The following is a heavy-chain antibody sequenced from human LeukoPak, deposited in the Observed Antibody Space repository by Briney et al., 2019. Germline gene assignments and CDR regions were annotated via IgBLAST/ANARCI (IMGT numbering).Heavy chain of an antibody. J-gene: IGHJ4*02. CDR1: GGSFSGYY. D-gene: IGHD5-18*01. CDR3: ARLTAATRSYYFDS. Sequence: SETLSLTCAVYGGSFSGYYWSWIRQPPGKGLEWIGEINHSGSTNYNPSLKSRVTISVDTSKNQFSLKLNSVTAADTAVYYCARLTAATRSYYFDSWGQGALVTVSS. CDR2: INHSGST. V-gene: IGHV4-34*01.